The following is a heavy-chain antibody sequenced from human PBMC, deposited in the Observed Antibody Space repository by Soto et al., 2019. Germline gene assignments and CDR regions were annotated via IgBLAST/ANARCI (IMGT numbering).Heavy chain of an antibody. Sequence: SVKVSCKASGYTFTSYYMHWVRQAPGQGLEWMGIINPSGGSTSYAQKFQGRVTMTRDTSTSTVYMELSSLRSEDTAVYYCASAVAATHFPYSYGMDVWGQGTTVTVSS. CDR1: GYTFTSYY. CDR3: ASAVAATHFPYSYGMDV. J-gene: IGHJ6*02. D-gene: IGHD2-15*01. CDR2: INPSGGST. V-gene: IGHV1-46*01.